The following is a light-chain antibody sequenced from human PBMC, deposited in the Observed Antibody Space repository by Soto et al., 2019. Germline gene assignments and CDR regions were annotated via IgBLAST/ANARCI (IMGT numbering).Light chain of an antibody. CDR3: SSYTNKDTLL. J-gene: IGLJ3*02. CDR2: DVT. V-gene: IGLV2-14*03. CDR1: SSDVGGYDH. Sequence: QSALTQPASVSGSPGQSITISCTGTSSDVGGYDHVSWYQQHPGKAPKLIIYDVTVRPSGISRPFSGSKSDNTASLAVSGLQPEDEADYYCSSYTNKDTLLFGGGTKLTVL.